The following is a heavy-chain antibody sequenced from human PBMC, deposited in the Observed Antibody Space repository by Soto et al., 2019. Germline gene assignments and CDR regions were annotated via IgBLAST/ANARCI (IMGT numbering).Heavy chain of an antibody. CDR1: GFSLSTSGVG. V-gene: IGHV2-5*02. CDR2: IYWDDDK. Sequence: SGPTLVNPTQTLTLTFPFSGFSLSTSGVGVGWIRQPPGKALEWLALIYWDDDKRYSPSLKSRLTITKDTSKNQVVLTMTNMDPVDTATYYCAHEGAARPGYYMDVWGKGTTVTVSS. CDR3: AHEGAARPGYYMDV. D-gene: IGHD6-6*01. J-gene: IGHJ6*03.